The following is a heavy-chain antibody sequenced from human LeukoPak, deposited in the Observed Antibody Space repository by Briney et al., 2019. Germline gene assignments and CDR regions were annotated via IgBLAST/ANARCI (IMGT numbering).Heavy chain of an antibody. V-gene: IGHV1-24*01. CDR3: ATVGYSYGYFFDY. D-gene: IGHD5-18*01. J-gene: IGHJ4*02. Sequence: GASVKVSCKVSGYTLTELSMHWVRQAPGKGLEWMGGFDPEDGETIYAQKFQGRVTMTEDTSTDTAYMELSSLRSEDAAVYYCATVGYSYGYFFDYWGQGTLVTVSS. CDR1: GYTLTELS. CDR2: FDPEDGET.